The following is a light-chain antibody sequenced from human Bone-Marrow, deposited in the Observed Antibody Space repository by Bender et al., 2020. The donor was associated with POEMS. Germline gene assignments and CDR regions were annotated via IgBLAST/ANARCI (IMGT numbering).Light chain of an antibody. V-gene: IGLV2-23*02. CDR3: SSYTGTGSTPVI. Sequence: QSALTQPASISGSPGQAITISCTGTSRDVGSSNLVSWYQQYPGRAPKLMIYEVSNRPSGVPHRFSGSKSGNTASLPISGLQAEDEADYYCSSYTGTGSTPVIFGGGTKVTVL. J-gene: IGLJ2*01. CDR2: EVS. CDR1: SRDVGSSNL.